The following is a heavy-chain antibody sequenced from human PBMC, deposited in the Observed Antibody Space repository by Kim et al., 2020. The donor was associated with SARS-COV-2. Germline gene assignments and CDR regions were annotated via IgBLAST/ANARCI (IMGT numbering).Heavy chain of an antibody. CDR1: GENFRAYY. Sequence: SETLSLTCAVYGENFRAYYWSWIRQPPGKGLEWIGETNHRGTTNYNPSLKSRVTISADTSKSQFSLKVNSVTAADTAVYYCAGGRYFDWLLGRSADSYFDPWGQGTPLTVSS. D-gene: IGHD3-9*01. J-gene: IGHJ5*02. CDR3: AGGRYFDWLLGRSADSYFDP. CDR2: TNHRGTT. V-gene: IGHV4-34*01.